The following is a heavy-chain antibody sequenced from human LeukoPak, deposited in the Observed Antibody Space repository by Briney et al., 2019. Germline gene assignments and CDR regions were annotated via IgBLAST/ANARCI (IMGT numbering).Heavy chain of an antibody. Sequence: PSETLSLTCSVSGGSINYNSNYWGWIRQPPGKGLEWIGEINHSGSTNYNPSLKSRVTISVDTSKNQFSLKLSSVTAADTAVYYCARGRYKLLTSNFYYFDYWGQGTLVTVSS. J-gene: IGHJ4*02. CDR1: GGSINYNSNY. CDR3: ARGRYKLLTSNFYYFDY. V-gene: IGHV4-39*07. D-gene: IGHD4-11*01. CDR2: INHSGST.